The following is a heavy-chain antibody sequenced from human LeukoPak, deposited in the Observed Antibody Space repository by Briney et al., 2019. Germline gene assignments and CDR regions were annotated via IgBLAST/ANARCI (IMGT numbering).Heavy chain of an antibody. V-gene: IGHV3-30*04. D-gene: IGHD3-16*01. Sequence: GGSLRLSCAASGFTFSNYKMNWVRQAPGKGLEWVAVISYDGSNKYYADSVKGRFTISRDNSKNTLYLQMNSLRAEDTAVYYCARDYGDYWGQGTLVTVSS. J-gene: IGHJ4*02. CDR3: ARDYGDY. CDR2: ISYDGSNK. CDR1: GFTFSNYK.